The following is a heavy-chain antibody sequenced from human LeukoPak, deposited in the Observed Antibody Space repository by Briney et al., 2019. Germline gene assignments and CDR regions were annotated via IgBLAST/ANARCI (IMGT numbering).Heavy chain of an antibody. CDR2: ISGNSGST. CDR1: GFTFSSYA. CDR3: TKEVETGDV. J-gene: IGHJ6*02. Sequence: GGSLRLSCAASGFTFSSYAMSWVRQAPGKGLEWVSSISGNSGSTYYADSVKGRFTISRDNSKSKVFLQMNSLRVEDTAVYYCTKEVETGDVWGQGTTVTVSS. V-gene: IGHV3-23*01.